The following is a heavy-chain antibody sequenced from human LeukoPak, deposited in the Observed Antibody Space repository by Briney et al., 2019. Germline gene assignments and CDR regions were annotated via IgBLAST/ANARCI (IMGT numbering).Heavy chain of an antibody. Sequence: GGSLRLSYAASGFTFSDYYMSRIRQAPGKGLEWVSYISSSSSYTNYADSVKGRFTISRDNAKNSLYLQMNSLRAEDTAVYYCARETYGSGSNDFDYWGQGTLVTVSS. V-gene: IGHV3-11*06. J-gene: IGHJ4*02. CDR3: ARETYGSGSNDFDY. CDR2: ISSSSSYT. D-gene: IGHD3-10*01. CDR1: GFTFSDYY.